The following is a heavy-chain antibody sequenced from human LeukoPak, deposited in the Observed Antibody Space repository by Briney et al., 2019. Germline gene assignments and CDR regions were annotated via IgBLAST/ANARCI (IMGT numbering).Heavy chain of an antibody. D-gene: IGHD3-10*01. CDR2: IDPADTDT. CDR1: GYSFTYYW. Sequence: GEAPKISWNGSGYSFTYYWIGLVRPIPGEGVEMIGIIDPADTDTSYSPSFQCQDTISADKSTSTAYLQWSSLRASDTAMDYCARHGVGFYRWGQGTLVTVSS. J-gene: IGHJ5*02. CDR3: ARHGVGFYR. V-gene: IGHV5-51*01.